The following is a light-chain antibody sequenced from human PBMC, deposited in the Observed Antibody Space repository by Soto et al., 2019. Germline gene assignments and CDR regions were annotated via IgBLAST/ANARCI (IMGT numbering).Light chain of an antibody. J-gene: IGKJ4*01. CDR2: DAS. Sequence: DIQMTQSPSSLSASVGDRVTITYQASQDITNYLNWYQQKPGKAPKILIYDASVLEAGVPSRFSGGGSGTHFTLTITSLQAEDVATYYCQQFDKLPLTFGGGTNVEIK. CDR3: QQFDKLPLT. CDR1: QDITNY. V-gene: IGKV1-33*01.